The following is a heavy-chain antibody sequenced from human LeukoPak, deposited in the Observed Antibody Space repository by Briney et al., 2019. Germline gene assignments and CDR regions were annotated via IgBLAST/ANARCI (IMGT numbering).Heavy chain of an antibody. CDR2: IYSGGST. Sequence: PGGSLRLSCAASGFSVSNNYMSWVRQAPGKGLEWVSFIYSGGSTYYADSVKGRFTISRDNSKNTLYLQMNSLRAEDTAVYYCARPGIAAAGDTPGYFQHWGQGTLVTVSS. J-gene: IGHJ1*01. CDR3: ARPGIAAAGDTPGYFQH. D-gene: IGHD6-13*01. CDR1: GFSVSNNY. V-gene: IGHV3-53*01.